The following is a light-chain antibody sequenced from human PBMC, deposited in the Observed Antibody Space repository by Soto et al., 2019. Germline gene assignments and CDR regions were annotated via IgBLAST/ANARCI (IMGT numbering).Light chain of an antibody. CDR2: AAS. V-gene: IGKV1-5*01. J-gene: IGKJ1*01. Sequence: DIQMTQSPSTLSASVGDGVTITCRASQTISGWLAWYQQRPGKAPKLLISAASSLRSGVPSRFSGSGSGTEFTLTISSLQPDDFATYYCQQYNSYPRTFGQGTKVDIK. CDR3: QQYNSYPRT. CDR1: QTISGW.